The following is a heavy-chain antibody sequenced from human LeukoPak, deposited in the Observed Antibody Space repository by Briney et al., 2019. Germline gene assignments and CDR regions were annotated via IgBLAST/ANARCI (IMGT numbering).Heavy chain of an antibody. D-gene: IGHD6-19*01. CDR1: GFTFSSYA. J-gene: IGHJ4*02. CDR2: ISYDGSDK. V-gene: IGHV3-30*04. Sequence: PGRSLRLSCAASGFTFSSYAMQWVRQAPGKGLEWVAVISYDGSDKNYADSVKGRFTISRDNSKNTLYLQMNSLRADDTAVYYCARAVYRSGGYYFVYWGQGTLVIVSS. CDR3: ARAVYRSGGYYFVY.